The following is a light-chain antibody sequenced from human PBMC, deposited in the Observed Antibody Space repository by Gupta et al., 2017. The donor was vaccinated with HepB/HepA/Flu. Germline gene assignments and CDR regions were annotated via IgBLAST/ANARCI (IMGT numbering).Light chain of an antibody. CDR1: RSNIGAHYD. Sequence: QSVLTQPPSVSGAPGRRVTISCPWNRSNIGAHYDVIWHQHLPGTPPKLLIYANTNRPAGVPDRFSGSKSGTSASLAITGLQAEDEAHYYCQSFDNSLTAVVFGGGTKLTVL. J-gene: IGLJ2*01. V-gene: IGLV1-40*01. CDR3: QSFDNSLTAVV. CDR2: ANT.